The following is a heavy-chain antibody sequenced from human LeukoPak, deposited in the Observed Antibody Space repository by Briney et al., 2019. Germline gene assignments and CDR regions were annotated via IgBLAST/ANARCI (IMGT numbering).Heavy chain of an antibody. V-gene: IGHV1-3*01. J-gene: IGHJ3*02. CDR1: GYTFTSYA. D-gene: IGHD3-10*01. CDR2: INAGNGNT. Sequence: GASVKVSCKASGYTFTSYAMHWVRQAPGQRLEWMGWINAGNGNTKYSQKFQGRVTITRDTSASTAYMELSSLRSEDTAVYYCARDSGWVRGSGSSSAFDIWGQGTMVTVSS. CDR3: ARDSGWVRGSGSSSAFDI.